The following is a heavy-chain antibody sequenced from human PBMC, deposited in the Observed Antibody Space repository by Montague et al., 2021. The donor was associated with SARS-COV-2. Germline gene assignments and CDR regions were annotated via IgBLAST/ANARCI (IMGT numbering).Heavy chain of an antibody. CDR1: GGSSSSDY. V-gene: IGHV4-4*07. D-gene: IGHD5-24*01. CDR2: IYTSGST. CDR3: VRDFPTIGSYGMDV. Sequence: SETLSLTCTVSGGSSSSDYWSWIRQPAGKGLEWIGRIYTSGSTNYNPSLRGRVAISMDTSLNQFSLNLDSVTAADTGVYYCVRDFPTIGSYGMDVWGQGATVTVSS. J-gene: IGHJ6*02.